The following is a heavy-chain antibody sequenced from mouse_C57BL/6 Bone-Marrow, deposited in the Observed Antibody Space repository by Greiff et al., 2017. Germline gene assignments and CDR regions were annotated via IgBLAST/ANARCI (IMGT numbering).Heavy chain of an antibody. CDR3: ARGGAYSNFWYFDV. J-gene: IGHJ1*03. Sequence: VQLKQPGAELVKPGASVKMSCKASGYTFTSYWITWVKQRPGQGLEWIGDIYPGSGSTNYNEKFKSKATLTVDTSSSTAYMQLSSLTSEDSAVYYCARGGAYSNFWYFDVWGTGTTVTVSS. V-gene: IGHV1-55*01. CDR2: IYPGSGST. CDR1: GYTFTSYW. D-gene: IGHD2-5*01.